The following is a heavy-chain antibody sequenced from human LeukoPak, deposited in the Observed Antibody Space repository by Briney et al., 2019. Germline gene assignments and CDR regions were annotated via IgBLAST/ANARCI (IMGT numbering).Heavy chain of an antibody. D-gene: IGHD3-22*01. CDR1: GFTFSSYW. Sequence: GGSLRLSCAASGFTFSSYWMSWVRQAPGKGLEWVANIKQDGSEKYYVDSVKGGFTISRDNAKNSLYLQMNSLRAEDTAVYYCARGYDSSGYYYYYYYGMDVWGQGTTVTVSS. V-gene: IGHV3-7*01. J-gene: IGHJ6*02. CDR3: ARGYDSSGYYYYYYYGMDV. CDR2: IKQDGSEK.